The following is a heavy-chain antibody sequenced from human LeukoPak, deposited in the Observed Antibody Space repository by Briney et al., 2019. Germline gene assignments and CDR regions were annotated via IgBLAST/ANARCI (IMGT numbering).Heavy chain of an antibody. D-gene: IGHD3-10*01. J-gene: IGHJ4*02. CDR1: GGSISSSNW. Sequence: SETLSLTCAVSGGSISSSNWWSWVRQPPGKGLEWIGEIYHSGSTKYNPSLKSRVTISEDKSKNQFSLKLSSVTAADTAVYYCARGGGYYGSGSYYKRPFDYWGQGTLVTVSS. CDR3: ARGGGYYGSGSYYKRPFDY. V-gene: IGHV4-4*02. CDR2: IYHSGST.